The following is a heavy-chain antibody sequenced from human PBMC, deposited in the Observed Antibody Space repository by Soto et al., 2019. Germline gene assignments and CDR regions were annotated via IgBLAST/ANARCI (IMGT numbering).Heavy chain of an antibody. V-gene: IGHV4-39*01. J-gene: IGHJ4*02. CDR2: SYYSAGS. CDR1: GGSVGSSGYY. CDR3: ARHTSRGYSSSWFFDD. Sequence: QLQLQESGPGLVKPSETLSLICNVSGGSVGSSGYYWGWIRQAPGKGLEWIVSSYYSAGSYYNPSLKPRVTTSMDASTNQFSLTMTSVTAADTAVYYCARHTSRGYSSSWFFDDWGQGTLVTVSS. D-gene: IGHD2-2*01.